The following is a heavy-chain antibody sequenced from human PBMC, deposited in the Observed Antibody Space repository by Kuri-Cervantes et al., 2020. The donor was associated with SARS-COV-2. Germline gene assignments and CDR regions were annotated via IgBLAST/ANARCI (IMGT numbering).Heavy chain of an antibody. Sequence: GGSLRLSCAASGFTFSGHWIHWVRQAPGKGLVWVSRINPDGSYTNNADYVKGRFTFSRDNAKNMLFLQMNSLRAEDTAVYYCVRDGDHWNFDYWGQGTLVTVSS. D-gene: IGHD1-1*01. CDR1: GFTFSGHW. J-gene: IGHJ4*02. CDR3: VRDGDHWNFDY. V-gene: IGHV3-74*01. CDR2: INPDGSYT.